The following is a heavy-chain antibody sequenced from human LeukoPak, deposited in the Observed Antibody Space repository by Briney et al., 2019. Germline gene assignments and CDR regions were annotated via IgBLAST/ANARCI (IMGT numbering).Heavy chain of an antibody. CDR1: GFTFSSYA. J-gene: IGHJ4*02. CDR3: AKFTLWFESNFDY. CDR2: ISGSGGST. D-gene: IGHD3-10*01. V-gene: IGHV3-23*01. Sequence: PGGFLRLSCAASGFTFSSYAMSWVRQAPGKGLEWVSAISGSGGSTYYADSVKGRFTISRDNSKNTLYLQMNSLRAEDTAVYYCAKFTLWFESNFDYWGQGTLVTVSS.